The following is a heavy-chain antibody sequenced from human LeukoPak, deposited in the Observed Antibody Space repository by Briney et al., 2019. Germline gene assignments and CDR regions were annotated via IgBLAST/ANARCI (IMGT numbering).Heavy chain of an antibody. CDR2: INPNSGGT. Sequence: ASVTVSCKASGYTFTGYYMHWVRQAPGQGLEWMGWINPNSGGTNYAQKFQGRVTMTRDTSISTAYMELSRLRSDDTAVYYCARDHCSSTSCDGWFDPWGQGTLVTVSS. CDR1: GYTFTGYY. J-gene: IGHJ5*02. CDR3: ARDHCSSTSCDGWFDP. V-gene: IGHV1-2*02. D-gene: IGHD2-2*01.